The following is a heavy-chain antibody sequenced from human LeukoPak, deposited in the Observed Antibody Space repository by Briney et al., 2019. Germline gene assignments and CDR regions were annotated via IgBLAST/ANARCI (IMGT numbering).Heavy chain of an antibody. CDR3: ARAPPDYGGYTNDY. Sequence: GGSLRLSCAASGFTFSSYWMTWVRQAPGKGLEWVANIKQDGSEKHYVDSVKGRFTISRDNAKKSLYLQMNSLRADDTAVYYCARAPPDYGGYTNDYWGPGTLVTVSS. D-gene: IGHD4-23*01. CDR1: GFTFSSYW. CDR2: IKQDGSEK. J-gene: IGHJ4*02. V-gene: IGHV3-7*03.